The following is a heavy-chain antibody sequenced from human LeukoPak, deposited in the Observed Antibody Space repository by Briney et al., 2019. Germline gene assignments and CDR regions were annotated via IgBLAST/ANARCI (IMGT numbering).Heavy chain of an antibody. CDR3: AGEIAMHVP. J-gene: IGHJ5*02. Sequence: ASVRVSCGASVHTFRKLDLHCVTHARGRGLEWWGYINPSGGSTIYAQNFQGRVTMTRDASTSTVYMELSRLRSDAAAVYYCAGEIAMHVPWGQGTLVTVSS. CDR2: INPSGGST. V-gene: IGHV1-46*01. CDR1: VHTFRKLD. D-gene: IGHD3-22*01.